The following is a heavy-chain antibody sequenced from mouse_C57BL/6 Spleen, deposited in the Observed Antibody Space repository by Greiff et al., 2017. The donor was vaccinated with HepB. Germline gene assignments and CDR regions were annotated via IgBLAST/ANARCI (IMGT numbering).Heavy chain of an antibody. J-gene: IGHJ4*01. D-gene: IGHD1-1*01. CDR3: ARKGLTVVDAMDY. V-gene: IGHV2-2*01. CDR1: GFSLTSYG. CDR2: IWSGGST. Sequence: QVQLKQSGPGLVQPSQSLSITCTVSGFSLTSYGVHWVRQSPGKGLEWLGVIWSGGSTDYNAAFISRLSISKDNSKSQVFFKMNSLQADDTAIYYCARKGLTVVDAMDYWGQGTSVTVSS.